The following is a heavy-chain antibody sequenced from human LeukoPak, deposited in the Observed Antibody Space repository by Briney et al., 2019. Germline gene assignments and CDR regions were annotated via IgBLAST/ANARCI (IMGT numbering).Heavy chain of an antibody. CDR3: AKRGVVIRVILVGFHEEAYYFDS. Sequence: GGSLRLSCAVSGITLSNYGMSWVRQAPGKGLEWAAGISDSGGRTNYADSVKGRFTISRDNPKNTLYLQMNSLRPEDTAVYFCAKRGVVIRVILVGFHEEAYYFDSWGQGVLVTVSS. CDR2: ISDSGGRT. V-gene: IGHV3-23*01. J-gene: IGHJ4*02. D-gene: IGHD3-22*01. CDR1: GITLSNYG.